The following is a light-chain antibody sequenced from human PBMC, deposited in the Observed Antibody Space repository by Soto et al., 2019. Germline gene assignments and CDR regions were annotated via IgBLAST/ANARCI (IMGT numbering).Light chain of an antibody. J-gene: IGLJ1*01. V-gene: IGLV1-51*01. CDR1: DCNSGDDF. CDR3: GTWDTGLSAGV. CDR2: DNL. Sequence: SAVTLPPLGSAAQGNSFTISRFGRDCNSGDDFVAWYQQLPGTAPKLLIYDNLNRPSGVPDRFSGSKSGTSATLGITGRLPRDADAYYCGTWDTGLSAGVLGRGTK.